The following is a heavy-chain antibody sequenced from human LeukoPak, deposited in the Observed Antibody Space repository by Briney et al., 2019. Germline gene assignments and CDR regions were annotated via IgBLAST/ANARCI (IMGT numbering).Heavy chain of an antibody. Sequence: SVKVSCKASGGTFSSYAISWVRQAPGQGLEWMGGIIPIFGTANYAQKFQGRVTMTRNTSISTAYMELSSLRSEDTAVYYCARGVAGDYWGQGTLVTVSS. D-gene: IGHD3-3*01. CDR2: IIPIFGTA. CDR3: ARGVAGDY. V-gene: IGHV1-69*05. J-gene: IGHJ4*02. CDR1: GGTFSSYA.